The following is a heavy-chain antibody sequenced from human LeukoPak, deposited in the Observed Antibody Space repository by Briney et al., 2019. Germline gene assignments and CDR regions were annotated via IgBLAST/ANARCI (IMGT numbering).Heavy chain of an antibody. J-gene: IGHJ3*02. V-gene: IGHV1-18*01. Sequence: ASVKVSCKASGYTFTSYGISWVRQAPGQGLEWMGWISAYNGNTNYAQKLQGRVTMTTDTSTSTAYMELRSLRSDDTAVYYCARDIGDIVVVPAAVNDAFDIWGQGTMVTLSS. D-gene: IGHD2-2*01. CDR3: ARDIGDIVVVPAAVNDAFDI. CDR2: ISAYNGNT. CDR1: GYTFTSYG.